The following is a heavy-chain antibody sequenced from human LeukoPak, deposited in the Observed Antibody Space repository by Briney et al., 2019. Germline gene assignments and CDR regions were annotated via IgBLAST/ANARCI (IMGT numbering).Heavy chain of an antibody. D-gene: IGHD6-19*01. CDR1: GYTFTNFD. J-gene: IGHJ6*03. Sequence: ASVTVSCTASGYTFTNFDINWVRQAPGQGLEWMGWINPNSGNTGYAQKFQGRVTMTMNTSITTAYMELSSLISEDTAVYYCARGPQWRGDSYYIDVWGRGTTVTVSS. V-gene: IGHV1-8*01. CDR2: INPNSGNT. CDR3: ARGPQWRGDSYYIDV.